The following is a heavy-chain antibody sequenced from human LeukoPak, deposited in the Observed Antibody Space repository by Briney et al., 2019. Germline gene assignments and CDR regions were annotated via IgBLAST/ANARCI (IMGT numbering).Heavy chain of an antibody. D-gene: IGHD4-17*01. CDR1: GFTSSSYA. CDR2: ISDGGWT. V-gene: IGHV3-23*01. Sequence: GGSLRLSCAASGFTSSSYAMSRVRQALGKGLEWVSTISDGGWTYYADSVKGRFAISRETAKNTLYLQLNSLRVEDTAVYFCAKECDYGNTSHMPCYWGQGTLVTVSS. J-gene: IGHJ4*02. CDR3: AKECDYGNTSHMPCY.